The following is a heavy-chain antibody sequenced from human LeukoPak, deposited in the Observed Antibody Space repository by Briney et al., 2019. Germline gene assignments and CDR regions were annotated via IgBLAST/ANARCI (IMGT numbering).Heavy chain of an antibody. CDR2: IKQDGSEK. CDR1: GFTFSSYR. V-gene: IGHV3-7*01. J-gene: IGHJ4*02. Sequence: PGGSVRLSCAASGFTFSSYRMSWVRQAPGKGLEWVANIKQDGSEKYYVDSVKGRFTISRDNAKNSLYLQMNSLRAEDTAVYYCARERGSVVVAAYAADYWGQGTLVTVSS. D-gene: IGHD2-15*01. CDR3: ARERGSVVVAAYAADY.